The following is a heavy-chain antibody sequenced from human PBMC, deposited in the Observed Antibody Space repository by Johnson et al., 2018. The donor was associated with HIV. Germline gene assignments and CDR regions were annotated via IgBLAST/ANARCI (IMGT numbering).Heavy chain of an antibody. J-gene: IGHJ3*02. D-gene: IGHD6-13*01. Sequence: QEQLVESGGGVVQPGRSLRLPCAASGFTFGSYAMHWVRQAPGKGLEWVAFLSYDGSNKYYADSVKGRFTISRDNSKNTLYLQMNSLRTEDTAVYYCAARQQLVPGAFDIWGQGTMVTVSS. CDR3: AARQQLVPGAFDI. CDR1: GFTFGSYA. V-gene: IGHV3-30*04. CDR2: LSYDGSNK.